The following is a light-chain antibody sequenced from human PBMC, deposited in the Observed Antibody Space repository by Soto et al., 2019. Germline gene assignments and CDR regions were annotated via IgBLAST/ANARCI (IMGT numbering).Light chain of an antibody. V-gene: IGKV3-20*01. CDR2: GAS. CDR1: QSVSSSY. J-gene: IGKJ2*01. Sequence: EIVLTQSPGTLYLSPGERATLSCRASQSVSSSYLAWYQQKPGQAPRLLINGASSRATGIPDRFSCSGSGTDFTLTISSVEPEDFAVYYCKQCGRSPQNTFGQGTKLEMK. CDR3: KQCGRSPQNT.